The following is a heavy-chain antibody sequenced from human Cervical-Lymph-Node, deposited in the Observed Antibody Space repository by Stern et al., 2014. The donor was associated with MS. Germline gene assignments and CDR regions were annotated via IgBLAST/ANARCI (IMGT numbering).Heavy chain of an antibody. CDR2: IWYDENSK. J-gene: IGHJ4*02. D-gene: IGHD6-13*01. CDR1: KFTFRIHG. Sequence: DQLVESGGGVVQPGRSLRLSCAASKFTFRIHGMHWVRQPPGKGLEWVAVIWYDENSKYYTDSVKGRFTISRDNSKNTVYLQMNRLRAEDTAVYYCARDMGSSWLFDYWGQGILVTVSS. CDR3: ARDMGSSWLFDY. V-gene: IGHV3-33*01.